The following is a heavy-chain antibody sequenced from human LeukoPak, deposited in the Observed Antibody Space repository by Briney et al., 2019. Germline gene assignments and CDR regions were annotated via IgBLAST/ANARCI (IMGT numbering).Heavy chain of an antibody. D-gene: IGHD3-9*01. Sequence: ASVKVSCKASGYTFTGYYMHWVRQAPGQGLEWMGWINPNSGGTNYAQKFQGRVTMTRNTSISTAYMELSSLRSEDTAVYYCARGRGWYDILTGYYRDYYYYYMDVWGKGTTVTISS. CDR1: GYTFTGYY. CDR3: ARGRGWYDILTGYYRDYYYYYMDV. J-gene: IGHJ6*03. V-gene: IGHV1-2*02. CDR2: INPNSGGT.